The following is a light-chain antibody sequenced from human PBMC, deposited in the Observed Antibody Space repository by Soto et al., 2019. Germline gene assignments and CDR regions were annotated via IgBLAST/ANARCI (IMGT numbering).Light chain of an antibody. V-gene: IGKV3-20*01. J-gene: IGKJ1*01. Sequence: IVLTQSPGTLSLSPGERATLSCRASQSVSSSYLAWYQQKPGQAPRLLIYGASNSATAIPDRFSGSGSVTDVTLTISRLETEDFEVYYYQHYDDSPGTFGQGTKVDIK. CDR3: QHYDDSPGT. CDR1: QSVSSSY. CDR2: GAS.